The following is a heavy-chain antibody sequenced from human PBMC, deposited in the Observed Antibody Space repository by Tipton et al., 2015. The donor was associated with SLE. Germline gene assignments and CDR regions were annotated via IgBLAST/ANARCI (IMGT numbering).Heavy chain of an antibody. D-gene: IGHD4-23*01. V-gene: IGHV4-38-2*02. CDR2: IYHSGST. Sequence: TLSLTCTVSGYSISSGYYWGWIRQPPGKGLEWIGSIYHSGSTYYNPSLKSRVTISVDTSKNQFSLKLNSVTAADTAVYYCATFYGGNPGAFDIWGQGTMVTVSS. J-gene: IGHJ3*02. CDR1: GYSISSGYY. CDR3: ATFYGGNPGAFDI.